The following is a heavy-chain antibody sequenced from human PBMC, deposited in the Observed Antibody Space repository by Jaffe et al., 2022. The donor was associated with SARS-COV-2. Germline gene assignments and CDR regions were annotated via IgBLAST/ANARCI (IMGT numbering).Heavy chain of an antibody. J-gene: IGHJ5*02. D-gene: IGHD2-2*01. V-gene: IGHV1-69*01. CDR2: IIPIFGTA. CDR3: ARLLRDVVVPAAPGHNWFDP. Sequence: QVQLVQSGAEVKKPGSSVKVSCKASGGTFSSYAISWVRQAPGQGLEWMGGIIPIFGTANYAQKFQGRVTITADESTSTAYMELSSLRSEDTAVYYCARLLRDVVVPAAPGHNWFDPWGQGTLVTVSS. CDR1: GGTFSSYA.